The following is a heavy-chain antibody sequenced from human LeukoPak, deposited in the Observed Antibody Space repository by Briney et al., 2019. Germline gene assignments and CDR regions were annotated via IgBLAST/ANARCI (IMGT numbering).Heavy chain of an antibody. Sequence: GRSLRLSCAASGFTFSSYAMHWVRQAPGKGLEWVAVISYDGSNKYYADSVKGRFTISRDNSKNTLYLQMNSLRAEDTAVYYCARGGDIVVVPAATVLDYWGQGTLVTVSS. D-gene: IGHD2-2*01. CDR1: GFTFSSYA. J-gene: IGHJ4*02. CDR3: ARGGDIVVVPAATVLDY. V-gene: IGHV3-30*04. CDR2: ISYDGSNK.